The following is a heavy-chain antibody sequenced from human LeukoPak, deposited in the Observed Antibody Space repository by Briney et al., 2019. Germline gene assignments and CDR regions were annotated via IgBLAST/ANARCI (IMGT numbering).Heavy chain of an antibody. CDR1: GFTFSSYA. CDR3: ARGSRNWFDP. J-gene: IGHJ5*02. CDR2: ISYDASNK. D-gene: IGHD1-26*01. Sequence: GGSVRLSCAASGFTFSSYAMHWVRQAPGKGLELLAVISYDASNKYYADSVKGRFTISRDNSKNTLYLQMNSLRAEDTAVYYCARGSRNWFDPWGQGTLLTVSS. V-gene: IGHV3-30*04.